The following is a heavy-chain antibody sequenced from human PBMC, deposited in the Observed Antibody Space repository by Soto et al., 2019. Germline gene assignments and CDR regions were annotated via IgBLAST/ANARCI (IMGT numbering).Heavy chain of an antibody. Sequence: EVQLLESGGGLVQPGGSLRLSCAASGFTFSSYAMSWVRQAPGKGLEWVSAISGSGGSTYYADSVKGRFTISRDNSKNSPYLQMNRLRAEDTAVYYCAKDGIYVDTAMVTSNWFDPWGQGTLVTVSS. CDR3: AKDGIYVDTAMVTSNWFDP. CDR2: ISGSGGST. D-gene: IGHD5-18*01. V-gene: IGHV3-23*01. CDR1: GFTFSSYA. J-gene: IGHJ5*02.